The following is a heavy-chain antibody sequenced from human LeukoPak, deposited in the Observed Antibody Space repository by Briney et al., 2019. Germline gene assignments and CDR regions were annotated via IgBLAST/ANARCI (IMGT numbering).Heavy chain of an antibody. V-gene: IGHV1-2*02. CDR3: ARVTGIVVVFDY. CDR1: GYTFTGYY. CDR2: INPNSGGT. D-gene: IGHD2-15*01. J-gene: IGHJ4*02. Sequence: ASVKVSCKASGYTFTGYYMHWVQQAPGQGLEWMGWINPNSGGTNYAQKFQGRVTMTRDTSISTAYMELSRLRSDDTAVYYCARVTGIVVVFDYWGQGTLVTVSS.